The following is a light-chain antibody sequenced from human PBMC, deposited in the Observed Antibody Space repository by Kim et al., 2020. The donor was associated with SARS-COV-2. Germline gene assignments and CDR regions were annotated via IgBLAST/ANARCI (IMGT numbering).Light chain of an antibody. J-gene: IGLJ3*02. Sequence: SSELTQDSAVSVALGQTVSITCQGDSLRSYDASWYQQKPGQAPVLVIYGKNNPPSGIPDRFSGSSSGNTASLTITGAQAEDEADYYCNSRDSSGTWVFGGGTQLTVL. CDR3: NSRDSSGTWV. V-gene: IGLV3-19*01. CDR1: SLRSYD. CDR2: GKN.